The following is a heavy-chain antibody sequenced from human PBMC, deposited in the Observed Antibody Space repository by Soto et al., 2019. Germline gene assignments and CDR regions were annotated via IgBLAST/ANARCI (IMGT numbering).Heavy chain of an antibody. Sequence: QVQLQESGPGLVKPSETLSLTCTVSGGSVSSGSYYWSWIRQPPGKGLEWIGYIYYSGSTNYNPYPKSRVAIQVDTSKNRFALKLSSVTAADTAVYYCARGSEGGYQGRYYYGMDVWGQGTTVTVSS. V-gene: IGHV4-61*01. D-gene: IGHD2-2*01. CDR3: ARGSEGGYQGRYYYGMDV. J-gene: IGHJ6*02. CDR1: GGSVSSGSYY. CDR2: IYYSGST.